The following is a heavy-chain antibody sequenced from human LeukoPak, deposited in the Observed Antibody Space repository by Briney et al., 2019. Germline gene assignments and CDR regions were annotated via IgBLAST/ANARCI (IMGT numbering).Heavy chain of an antibody. J-gene: IGHJ4*02. D-gene: IGHD6-19*01. Sequence: GASVKVSCKASGGTFSIYAISWVRQAPGQGLEWMGRLIPILGIANYAQKFQGRVTITADKSTSTAYMELSSLRSEDTAVYYCASNSNRYSSGWLDYWGQGTLVTVSS. CDR3: ASNSNRYSSGWLDY. V-gene: IGHV1-69*04. CDR2: LIPILGIA. CDR1: GGTFSIYA.